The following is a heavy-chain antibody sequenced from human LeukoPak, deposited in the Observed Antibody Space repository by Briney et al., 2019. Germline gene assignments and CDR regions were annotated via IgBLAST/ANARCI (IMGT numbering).Heavy chain of an antibody. D-gene: IGHD3-22*01. CDR2: ISSSSTTI. Sequence: TGGSLRLSCAASGFTFSSYEMNWVRQAPGKGLEWVSYISSSSTTIYYADSVKGRFTISRDNAKNSLYLQMNSLRAEDTAVYYCARNFHRRLYDSSGYYPYWGQGTLVTVSS. CDR3: ARNFHRRLYDSSGYYPY. CDR1: GFTFSSYE. J-gene: IGHJ4*02. V-gene: IGHV3-48*01.